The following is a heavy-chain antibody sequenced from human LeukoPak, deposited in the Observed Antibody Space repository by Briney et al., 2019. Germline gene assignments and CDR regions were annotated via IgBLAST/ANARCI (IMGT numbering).Heavy chain of an antibody. D-gene: IGHD3-22*01. CDR3: ARGSTYYDSSGQVPFDY. CDR1: GFTFSTYS. CDR2: ISSSSSTI. Sequence: GGSLRLSCAASGFTFSTYSMNWVRQAPGKGLEWVSYISSSSSTIYYADSVKGRFTISRDNAKNSLYLQMNSLRAEDTAVYYCARGSTYYDSSGQVPFDYWGQRTLVTVSS. V-gene: IGHV3-48*01. J-gene: IGHJ4*02.